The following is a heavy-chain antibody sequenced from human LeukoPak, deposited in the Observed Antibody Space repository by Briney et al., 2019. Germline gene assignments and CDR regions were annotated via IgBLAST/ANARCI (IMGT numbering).Heavy chain of an antibody. V-gene: IGHV1-2*02. CDR3: AREDTAMGYNWFDP. D-gene: IGHD5-18*01. CDR2: INPNSGGT. CDR1: GYTFTGYY. Sequence: ASVKVSCKASGYTFTGYYMHWARQAPGQGLEWMGWINPNSGGTNYAQKFQGRVTMTRDTSISTAYMELSRLRSDDTAVYYCAREDTAMGYNWFDPWGQGTLVTVSS. J-gene: IGHJ5*02.